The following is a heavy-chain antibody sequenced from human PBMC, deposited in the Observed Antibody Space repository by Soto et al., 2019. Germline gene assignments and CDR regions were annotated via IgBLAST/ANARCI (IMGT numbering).Heavy chain of an antibody. CDR3: ARDLPPPYYYDSSGYYPIWFDP. CDR1: GYTFTSYY. D-gene: IGHD3-22*01. CDR2: INPSGGST. J-gene: IGHJ5*02. V-gene: IGHV1-46*01. Sequence: GASVKVSCKASGYTFTSYYMHWVRQAPGQGLEWMGIINPSGGSTSYAQKFQGRVTMTRDTSTSTAYMELSSLRSDDTAVYYCARDLPPPYYYDSSGYYPIWFDPWGQGTLVTVSS.